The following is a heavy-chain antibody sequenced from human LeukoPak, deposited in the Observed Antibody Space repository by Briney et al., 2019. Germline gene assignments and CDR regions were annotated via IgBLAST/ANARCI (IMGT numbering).Heavy chain of an antibody. Sequence: GGSLRLSCAASGFTVSSNYMSWVRQAPGKGLEWVSVIYSGGSTYYADSVKGRFTISRDNSKNTLYLQMNSLRAEDTAVYYCAREKGLSYYDSSAYPSYYYYMDVWGKGTTVTISS. D-gene: IGHD3-22*01. J-gene: IGHJ6*03. V-gene: IGHV3-66*01. CDR3: AREKGLSYYDSSAYPSYYYYMDV. CDR2: IYSGGST. CDR1: GFTVSSNY.